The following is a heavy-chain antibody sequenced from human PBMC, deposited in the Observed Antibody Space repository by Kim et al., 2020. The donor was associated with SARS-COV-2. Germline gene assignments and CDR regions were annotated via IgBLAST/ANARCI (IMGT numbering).Heavy chain of an antibody. CDR2: IYYSGST. CDR3: VRHWTLFWFDY. J-gene: IGHJ4*01. Sequence: SETLSLTCTVSGGSISSYYWSWIRQPPGKGLEWIGYIYYSGSTNYNPSLKGRVTIAVDTSKNQFSLKLSSVTAADTAGYCWVRHWTLFWFDYWGHGTVVT. V-gene: IGHV4-59*08. CDR1: GGSISSYY. D-gene: IGHD3-9*01.